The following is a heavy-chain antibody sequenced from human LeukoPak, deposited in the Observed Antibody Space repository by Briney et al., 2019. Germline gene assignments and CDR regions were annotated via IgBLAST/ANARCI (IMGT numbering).Heavy chain of an antibody. J-gene: IGHJ6*03. V-gene: IGHV4-34*01. CDR2: INHSGST. D-gene: IGHD2-2*01. CDR3: ARGGSTPYYYYYYMDV. Sequence: SETLSLTCAVYGGSFSGYYWSWIRQPPGKGLEWIGEINHSGSTNYNPSLKSRVTISVDTSKNQFSLKLSSVTAADTAVYYCARGGSTPYYYYYYMDVWGKGTTVTVS. CDR1: GGSFSGYY.